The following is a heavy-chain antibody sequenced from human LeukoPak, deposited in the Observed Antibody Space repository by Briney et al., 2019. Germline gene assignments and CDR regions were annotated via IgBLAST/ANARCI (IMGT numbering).Heavy chain of an antibody. D-gene: IGHD3-3*01. CDR2: IYSGGST. Sequence: GGSLRLSCAASGFAFSDTWMHWVRQAPGKGLECISVIYSGGSTDYADSVKGRLTISRDNSKNTLYLQMNSLRAEDTAVYYCARLREIPVFGVVTKSTSYFDYWGQGTLVTVSS. CDR1: GFAFSDTW. J-gene: IGHJ4*02. CDR3: ARLREIPVFGVVTKSTSYFDY. V-gene: IGHV3-66*01.